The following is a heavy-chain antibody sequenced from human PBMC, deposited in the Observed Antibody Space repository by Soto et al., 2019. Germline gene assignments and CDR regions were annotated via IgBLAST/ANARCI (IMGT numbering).Heavy chain of an antibody. Sequence: GGSLRLSCVASAFTFSNYWMHWVRQAPGKGLVWVSRINRDGSSTRYADSLKGRFTISRDNAKNTLYMQMNSLRVEDTAVYYCARGVLDAFDVWGQGTMVT. CDR1: AFTFSNYW. J-gene: IGHJ3*01. CDR2: INRDGSST. V-gene: IGHV3-74*01. CDR3: ARGVLDAFDV. D-gene: IGHD2-8*01.